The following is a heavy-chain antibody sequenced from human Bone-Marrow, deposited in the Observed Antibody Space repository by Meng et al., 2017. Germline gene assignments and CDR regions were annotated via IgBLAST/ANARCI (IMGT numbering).Heavy chain of an antibody. V-gene: IGHV3-74*01. CDR2: INSDGSST. CDR3: ARLRIYYYGSGRITRAFDI. J-gene: IGHJ3*02. CDR1: GFTFSSYW. D-gene: IGHD3-10*01. Sequence: GGSLRLSCAASGFTFSSYWMHWVRQAPGKGLVWVSRINSDGSSTSYADSVKGRFTISRDNAKNTLYQQMNSLRAEDTAVYYCARLRIYYYGSGRITRAFDIWGQGTMVTVSS.